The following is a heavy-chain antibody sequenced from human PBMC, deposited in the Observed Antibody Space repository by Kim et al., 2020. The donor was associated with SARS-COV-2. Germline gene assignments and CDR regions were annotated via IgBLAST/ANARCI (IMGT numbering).Heavy chain of an antibody. Sequence: GESLKISCKGSGYSFTNYWIGWVRQMPGEGLEWMGIIYPGDSYTTYSPSFQGQVTISVDKSINTADLQWSSLKASDTAMHYCARVSSGSIDYWGQGTLVTVSA. CDR2: IYPGDSYT. J-gene: IGHJ4*02. CDR3: ARVSSGSIDY. V-gene: IGHV5-51*01. CDR1: GYSFTNYW. D-gene: IGHD6-19*01.